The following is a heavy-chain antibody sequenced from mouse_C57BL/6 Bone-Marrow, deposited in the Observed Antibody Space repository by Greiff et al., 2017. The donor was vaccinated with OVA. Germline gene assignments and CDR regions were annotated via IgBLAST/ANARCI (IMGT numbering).Heavy chain of an antibody. CDR1: GFNIKDYY. CDR2: FVPEDGDT. J-gene: IGHJ3*01. CDR3: ASGLLTWTFAY. D-gene: IGHD4-1*01. Sequence: VQLQQSGAELVKPGASVKLSCTASGFNIKDYYMHWVKQRTEQGLEWSGRFVPEDGDTKYAPKFQGKATITADTSSNTAYLKFSSLTSEDTAVYYCASGLLTWTFAYWGQGTLVTVSA. V-gene: IGHV14-2*01.